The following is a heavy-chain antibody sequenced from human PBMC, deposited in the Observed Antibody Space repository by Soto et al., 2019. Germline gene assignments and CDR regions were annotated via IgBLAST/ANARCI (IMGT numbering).Heavy chain of an antibody. CDR1: GFTFSSYS. CDR3: AREYYDSSRSLDY. D-gene: IGHD3-22*01. V-gene: IGHV3-21*01. J-gene: IGHJ4*02. CDR2: ISSSSSYI. Sequence: PGVSLRLSCAASGFTFSSYSMNWVRQAPGKGLEWVSSISSSSSYIYYADSVKGRFTISRDNAKNSLYLQMNSLRAEDTAVYYCAREYYDSSRSLDYWGQGTLVTVSS.